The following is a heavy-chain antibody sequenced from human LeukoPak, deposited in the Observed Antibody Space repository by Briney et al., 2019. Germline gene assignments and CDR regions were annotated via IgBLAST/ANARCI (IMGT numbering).Heavy chain of an antibody. V-gene: IGHV1-8*01. D-gene: IGHD4-17*01. J-gene: IGHJ5*02. CDR2: MNPNSGNT. CDR1: GYTFTSYD. Sequence: ASVKVSCKASGYTFTSYDTNWVRQATGQGLEWMGWMNPNSGNTGYAQKFQGRVTMARNTSISTAYMELSSLRSEDTAVYYCARGPMTTALYGWFDPWGQGTLVTVSS. CDR3: ARGPMTTALYGWFDP.